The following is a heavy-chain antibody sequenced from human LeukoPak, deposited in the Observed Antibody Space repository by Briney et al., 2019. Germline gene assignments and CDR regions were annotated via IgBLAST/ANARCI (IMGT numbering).Heavy chain of an antibody. CDR1: GYSFTSYW. CDR3: ARQDHSGSYYGRGAFDI. V-gene: IGHV5-51*01. D-gene: IGHD1-26*01. CDR2: IYPGDSDT. J-gene: IGHJ3*02. Sequence: GESLKISSKGSGYSFTSYWIGWVRQMPGKGLEWMGIIYPGDSDTRYSPSFQGQVTISADKSISTAYLQWSSLKASGTAMYYCARQDHSGSYYGRGAFDIWGQGTMVTVSS.